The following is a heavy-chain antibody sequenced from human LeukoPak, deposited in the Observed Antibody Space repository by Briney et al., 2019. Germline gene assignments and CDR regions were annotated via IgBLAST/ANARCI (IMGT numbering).Heavy chain of an antibody. CDR3: ARGLVDCSGGSCYLGWFDP. Sequence: SETLSLTCAVYGGSFSGYSWSWIRQPPGKGLVWIGEINHSGSANYNPSLKSRVSISVDTSKNQFSLNLSSVTAADTAVYYRARGLVDCSGGSCYLGWFDPWGQGTLVTVSS. J-gene: IGHJ5*02. V-gene: IGHV4-34*01. CDR1: GGSFSGYS. CDR2: INHSGSA. D-gene: IGHD2-15*01.